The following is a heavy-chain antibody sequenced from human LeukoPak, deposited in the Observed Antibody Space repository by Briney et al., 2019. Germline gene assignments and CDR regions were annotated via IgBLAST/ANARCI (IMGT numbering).Heavy chain of an antibody. V-gene: IGHV1-18*01. CDR2: ISAYNGNT. CDR1: GYTFTSYG. CDR3: ARGDIVVVPAATGMADY. J-gene: IGHJ4*02. Sequence: ASVKVSCKASGYTFTSYGISWVRQAPGQGLEWMGWISAYNGNTNYAQKLQGRVTMTTDTSTSTAYMELRSLRSEDTAVYYCARGDIVVVPAATGMADYWGQGTLVTVSS. D-gene: IGHD2-2*01.